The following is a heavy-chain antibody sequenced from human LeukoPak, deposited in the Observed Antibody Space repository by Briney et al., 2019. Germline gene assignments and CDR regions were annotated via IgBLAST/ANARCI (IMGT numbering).Heavy chain of an antibody. CDR1: GGTFSSYA. Sequence: ASVKVFCKASGGTFSSYAISWVRQAPGQGLEWMGRIIPILGIANYAQKFQGRVTITADKSTSTAYMELSSLRSEDTAVYYCATPPITIFGVVPHFQHWGQGTLVTVSS. J-gene: IGHJ1*01. D-gene: IGHD3-3*01. V-gene: IGHV1-69*04. CDR3: ATPPITIFGVVPHFQH. CDR2: IIPILGIA.